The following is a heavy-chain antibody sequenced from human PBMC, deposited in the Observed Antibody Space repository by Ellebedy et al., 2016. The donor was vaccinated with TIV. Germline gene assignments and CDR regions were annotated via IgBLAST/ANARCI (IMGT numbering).Heavy chain of an antibody. CDR2: IYPGDSDT. D-gene: IGHD6-6*01. CDR3: ARLYSSSSYNWFDP. Sequence: KVSCKVSGYSFSHYWIAWVRQMPGKGLDYMGIIYPGDSDTRYSPSFQGQVIISADKSINTAYLQWTRLQASDTAMYYCARLYSSSSYNWFDPWGQGTLVTVSS. CDR1: GYSFSHYW. V-gene: IGHV5-51*01. J-gene: IGHJ5*02.